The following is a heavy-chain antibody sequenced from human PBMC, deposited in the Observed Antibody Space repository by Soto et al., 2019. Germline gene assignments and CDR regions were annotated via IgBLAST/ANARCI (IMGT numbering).Heavy chain of an antibody. D-gene: IGHD2-2*01. J-gene: IGHJ5*02. CDR2: IDPRDSYT. V-gene: IGHV5-10-1*01. CDR3: ARLYCGSSTCDSWFDP. CDR1: GYTFTTFW. Sequence: PGESLKISCTGFGYTFTTFWISWVCQMPGRGLEWMGRIDPRDSYTNYSPSFQGHVTISVDKSISTAYLQWGSLKASDTAMYYCARLYCGSSTCDSWFDPWGQGTLVTVSS.